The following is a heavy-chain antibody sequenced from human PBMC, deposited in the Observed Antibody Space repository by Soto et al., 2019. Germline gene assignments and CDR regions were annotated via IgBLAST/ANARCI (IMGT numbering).Heavy chain of an antibody. CDR1: GYSFTSYW. D-gene: IGHD3-10*01. Sequence: PGESLKISCKGSGYSFTSYWISWVRQMPGKGLEWMGRIDPSDSYTNYSPSFQGHVTISADKSISTAYLQWSSLKASDTAMYCCARLLWFGELPPAMDVWGQGTTVTVPS. CDR3: ARLLWFGELPPAMDV. V-gene: IGHV5-10-1*01. J-gene: IGHJ6*02. CDR2: IDPSDSYT.